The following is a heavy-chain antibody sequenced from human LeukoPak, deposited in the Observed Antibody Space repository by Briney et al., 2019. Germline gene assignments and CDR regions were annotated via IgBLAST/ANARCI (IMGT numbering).Heavy chain of an antibody. D-gene: IGHD5-18*01. Sequence: SETLSLTCTVSGGSISSSNYYWGWIRQPPGKGLEWIGSIYYSGSTYYNPSLKSRVTISVDTSKNQFSLKLSSVTAADTAVYYCARGGPSTWIQLWRVDYWGQGTLVTVSS. CDR1: GGSISSSNYY. V-gene: IGHV4-39*07. CDR2: IYYSGST. J-gene: IGHJ4*02. CDR3: ARGGPSTWIQLWRVDY.